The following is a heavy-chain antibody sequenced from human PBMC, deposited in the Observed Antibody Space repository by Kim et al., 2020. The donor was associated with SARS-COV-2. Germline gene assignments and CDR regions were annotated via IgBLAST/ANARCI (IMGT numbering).Heavy chain of an antibody. V-gene: IGHV3-23*01. J-gene: IGHJ6*02. CDR3: AKAPSGYDVNYYYGMDV. CDR2: ISGSGGST. Sequence: GGSLRLSCAASGFTFSSYAMSWVRQAPGKGLEWVSAISGSGGSTYYADSVKGRFTISRDNSKNTLYLQMNSLRAEDTAVYYCAKAPSGYDVNYYYGMDVWGQGTTVTVSS. D-gene: IGHD5-12*01. CDR1: GFTFSSYA.